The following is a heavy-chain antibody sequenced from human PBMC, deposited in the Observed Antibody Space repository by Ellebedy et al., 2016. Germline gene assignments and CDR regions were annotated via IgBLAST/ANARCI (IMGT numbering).Heavy chain of an antibody. CDR3: ARDRVVAALRYYYYGMDV. CDR1: GGSISSGGTY. V-gene: IGHV4-61*08. J-gene: IGHJ6*02. D-gene: IGHD2-15*01. CDR2: IYYSGST. Sequence: SETLSLXCTVSGGSISSGGTYWSWIRQHPGKGLEWIGYIYYSGSTNYNPSLKSRVTISVDTSKNQFSLKLSSVTAADTAVYYCARDRVVAALRYYYYGMDVWGQGTTVTVSS.